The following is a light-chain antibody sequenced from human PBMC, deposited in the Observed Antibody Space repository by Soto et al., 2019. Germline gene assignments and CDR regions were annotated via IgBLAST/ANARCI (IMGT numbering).Light chain of an antibody. CDR3: TSYTGRYTYV. V-gene: IGLV2-8*01. CDR1: SSDVGGYNY. Sequence: QSALTQPPSASGAPGQSVTIPCTGTSSDVGGYNYAAWDQQHPGKAPKLILYEVTKRPSGVPDRFSGSKSCNTASLTVSGIQADDEADYYCTSYTGRYTYVFGTGTKLTVL. J-gene: IGLJ1*01. CDR2: EVT.